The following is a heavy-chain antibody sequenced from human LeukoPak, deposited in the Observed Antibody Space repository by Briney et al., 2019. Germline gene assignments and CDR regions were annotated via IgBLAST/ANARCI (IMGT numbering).Heavy chain of an antibody. CDR3: ARDPSGDYVGAFDF. V-gene: IGHV3-23*01. J-gene: IGHJ3*01. Sequence: GGSLSLSCAASGFTFSGFDLTWVRKPPGQGLEWVSAITASGGGTYYADSVKGRFTMSRDNSKSTLFLQMSSLRAEDTAVYYCARDPSGDYVGAFDFWVQGTMVTVSS. CDR2: ITASGGGT. CDR1: GFTFSGFD. D-gene: IGHD4-17*01.